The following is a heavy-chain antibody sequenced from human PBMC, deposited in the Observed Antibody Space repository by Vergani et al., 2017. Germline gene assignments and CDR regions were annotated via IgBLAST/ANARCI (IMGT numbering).Heavy chain of an antibody. V-gene: IGHV4-59*13. CDR2: IYSTGSP. D-gene: IGHD3-16*02. J-gene: IGHJ6*02. CDR1: GGSFNTYY. CDR3: ARVMYRDEASTGYRLEGMDI. Sequence: QVQLEESGPGLVKPSETLSLTCTVSGGSFNTYYWSWIRQSPGKGLEWLGYIYSTGSPNYNPSLNSRGTMSGDTSKIQFSLKLGSVTAAEKAVYLCARVMYRDEASTGYRLEGMDIWGQGTTVTISS.